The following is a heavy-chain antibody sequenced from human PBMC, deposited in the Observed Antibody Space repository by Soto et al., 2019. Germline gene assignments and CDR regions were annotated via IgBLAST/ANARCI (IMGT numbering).Heavy chain of an antibody. V-gene: IGHV2-5*01. CDR2: IYWNDDR. CDR3: ARGTYRTTGFHSAY. J-gene: IGHJ4*02. D-gene: IGHD2-8*01. CDR1: GFSVSTTRVG. Sequence: APTLVHPPQTLTLTCTFYGFSVSTTRVGMGWIRQPPGKALEWLALIYWNDDRRYSPSLKSRLTITKDTSKNQVALTMTNMDPVDTATYPCARGTYRTTGFHSAYWGQGILVTVSS.